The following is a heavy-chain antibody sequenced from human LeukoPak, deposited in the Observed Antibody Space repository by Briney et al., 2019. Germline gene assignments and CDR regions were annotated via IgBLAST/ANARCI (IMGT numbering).Heavy chain of an antibody. Sequence: PSQTLSLTCTVSGASISSGGYYWSWIRQHPGKGLEWIGYIYYSGSTYYNPSLKSRVTISVDTSKNQFSLKLSSVTAADTAVYYCAKYYSDSSGYYYFDYWGQGTLVTVSS. V-gene: IGHV4-31*03. D-gene: IGHD3-22*01. CDR2: IYYSGST. J-gene: IGHJ4*01. CDR3: AKYYSDSSGYYYFDY. CDR1: GASISSGGYY.